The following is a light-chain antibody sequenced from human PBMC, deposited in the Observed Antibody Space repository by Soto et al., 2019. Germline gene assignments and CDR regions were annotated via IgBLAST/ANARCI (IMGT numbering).Light chain of an antibody. V-gene: IGLV2-23*02. CDR3: SSYAGAITFYV. CDR1: SSDVGTYTL. Sequence: QSALTQPASVSGSPGQSITISCTGTSSDVGTYTLVSWYQQHPGKAPKLVIYEVNKRPAGVSKRFSGSKSGATASLTISGLQAEDEADYYCSSYAGAITFYVFGTGTKLTVL. J-gene: IGLJ1*01. CDR2: EVN.